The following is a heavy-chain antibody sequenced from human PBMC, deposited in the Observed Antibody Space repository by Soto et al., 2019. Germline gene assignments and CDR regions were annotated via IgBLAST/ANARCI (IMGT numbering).Heavy chain of an antibody. J-gene: IGHJ4*02. CDR2: IYYSGST. D-gene: IGHD3-3*01. CDR1: GGSISSYY. Sequence: PSETLSLTCTASGGSISSYYWSWIRQPPGKGLEWIGYIYYSGSTNYNPSLKSRVTISVDKSKNQFSLKLSSVTAADTAVYYCARGGSGYYNPFDCWGQGTLVTVSS. V-gene: IGHV4-59*01. CDR3: ARGGSGYYNPFDC.